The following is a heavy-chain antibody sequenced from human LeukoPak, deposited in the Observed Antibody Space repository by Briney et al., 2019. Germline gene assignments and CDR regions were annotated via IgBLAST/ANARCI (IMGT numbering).Heavy chain of an antibody. V-gene: IGHV1-3*01. CDR3: ARSSGDLYYYYYAMDV. CDR1: GYTFTTYA. Sequence: ASVKVSCKASGYTFTTYAIHWLRQAPGRRLEWMGWVSAGSGNTKYSQKFQDRVTITSDTSASTAYMELSSLRSEDTSVYYCARSSGDLYYYYYAMDVWGQGTTVTVSS. J-gene: IGHJ6*02. CDR2: VSAGSGNT. D-gene: IGHD3-22*01.